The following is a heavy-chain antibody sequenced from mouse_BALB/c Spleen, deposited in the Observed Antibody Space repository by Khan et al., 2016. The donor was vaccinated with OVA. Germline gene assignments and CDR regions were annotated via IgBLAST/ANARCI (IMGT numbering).Heavy chain of an antibody. D-gene: IGHD2-10*01. CDR1: GFSLTNYG. J-gene: IGHJ4*01. Sequence: QVQLKQSGPGLAAPSQSLSITCTISGFSLTNYGVHWVRQPPGKGLEWLVVIWNDGNTTYNSYLKSRLTITKDNSQSQVFLKMNSLQTDDTAIYFCARQPYYHYNIMDYWGQGTSVTVSA. CDR2: IWNDGNT. V-gene: IGHV2-6-1*01. CDR3: ARQPYYHYNIMDY.